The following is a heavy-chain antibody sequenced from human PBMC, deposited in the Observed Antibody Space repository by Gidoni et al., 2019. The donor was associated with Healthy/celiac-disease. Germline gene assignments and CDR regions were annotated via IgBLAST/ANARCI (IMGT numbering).Heavy chain of an antibody. Sequence: QVQLVQSGAEVKKPGSSVKVSCKASGGPFSSYPISWVRQAPGKGLEGMGGISTIFGTANYAQKFQGRVTINADESTSTAYMELSSLRSEDTAVYYCASLSGYEAPYYYYGMDVWGQGTTVTVSS. CDR3: ASLSGYEAPYYYYGMDV. CDR2: ISTIFGTA. J-gene: IGHJ6*02. CDR1: GGPFSSYP. D-gene: IGHD5-12*01. V-gene: IGHV1-69*01.